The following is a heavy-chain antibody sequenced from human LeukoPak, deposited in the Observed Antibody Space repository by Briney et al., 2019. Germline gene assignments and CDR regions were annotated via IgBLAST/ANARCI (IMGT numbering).Heavy chain of an antibody. CDR2: ISGSGGST. CDR1: GITLSNYG. Sequence: GGSLRLSCAVSGITLSNYGMSWVRQAPGKGLEWVSAISGSGGSTYYADSVKGRFTISRDNSKNTLYLQMNSLRAEDTAVYYCAKDVLLWSRGAFDIWGQGTMVTVSS. J-gene: IGHJ3*02. CDR3: AKDVLLWSRGAFDI. D-gene: IGHD3-10*01. V-gene: IGHV3-23*01.